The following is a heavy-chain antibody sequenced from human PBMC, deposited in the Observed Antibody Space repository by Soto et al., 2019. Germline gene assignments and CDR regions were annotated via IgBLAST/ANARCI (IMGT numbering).Heavy chain of an antibody. J-gene: IGHJ5*02. V-gene: IGHV3-9*01. CDR2: ISWNSGSI. CDR3: AKSGAGATPYGWFDP. D-gene: IGHD1-26*01. CDR1: GFIFDDYG. Sequence: PGWSLRLSCAASGFIFDDYGMHWVRQAPGKGLEWVSGISWNSGSIGYADSVKGRFTISRDNTKNSLYLQMNSLRAEDTALYFCAKSGAGATPYGWFDPWGEGTLVTVSS.